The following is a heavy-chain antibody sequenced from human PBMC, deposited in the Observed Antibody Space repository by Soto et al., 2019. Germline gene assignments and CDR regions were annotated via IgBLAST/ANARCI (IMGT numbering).Heavy chain of an antibody. CDR1: GGNISSNGYY. D-gene: IGHD3-16*02. CDR2: IYSGGST. J-gene: IGHJ4*02. Sequence: QLQLQESGPGLVKPSETLSLTCTVSGGNISSNGYYWGWIRQPPGKGLEWIGSIYSGGSTHYNPSLTSRVTVSVDTSKNQFSLKLNSVTAADTALYYCVRVYPWGTYRGSIDYWGQGTLVTVSS. CDR3: VRVYPWGTYRGSIDY. V-gene: IGHV4-39*07.